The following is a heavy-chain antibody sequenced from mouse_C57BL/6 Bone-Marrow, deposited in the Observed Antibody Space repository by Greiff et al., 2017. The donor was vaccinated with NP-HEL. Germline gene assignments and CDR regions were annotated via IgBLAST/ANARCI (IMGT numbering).Heavy chain of an antibody. J-gene: IGHJ4*01. CDR1: GYTFTDYY. D-gene: IGHD2-4*01. CDR3: ARATYYDYDGAMDY. Sequence: VQLQQPGAELVKPGASVKISCKASGYTFTDYYMNWVKQSPGKSLEWIGDINPNNGGTSYNQKFKGKATLTVDKSSSTAYMELRSLTSEDSAVYYCARATYYDYDGAMDYWGQGTSVTVSS. V-gene: IGHV1-26*01. CDR2: INPNNGGT.